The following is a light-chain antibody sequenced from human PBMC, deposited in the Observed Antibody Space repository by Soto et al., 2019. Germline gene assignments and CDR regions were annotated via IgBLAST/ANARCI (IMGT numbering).Light chain of an antibody. J-gene: IGLJ2*01. Sequence: QSVLTQPASVSGSPGQSITISCAGTMRDVGAYNLVSWYQQHPGRAPQLIIYEVRNRPSGISFRFSGSKSGNTASLTISGLQAEDEADYYCSSCTSKSSLIFGGGTKVTVL. CDR2: EVR. V-gene: IGLV2-14*01. CDR1: MRDVGAYNL. CDR3: SSCTSKSSLI.